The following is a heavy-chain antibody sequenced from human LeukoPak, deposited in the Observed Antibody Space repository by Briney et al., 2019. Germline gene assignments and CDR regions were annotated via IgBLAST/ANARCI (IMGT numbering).Heavy chain of an antibody. V-gene: IGHV4-4*09. J-gene: IGHJ5*02. Sequence: SETLSLTCTVSGGSISSYYWSWIRQPPGKGLEWIGYIYTSGSTNHNPSLKSRVTISVDTSKNQFSLKLSSVTAADTAVYYCARQVRDDSSGYYPLSWFDPWGQGTLVTVSS. CDR1: GGSISSYY. CDR2: IYTSGST. CDR3: ARQVRDDSSGYYPLSWFDP. D-gene: IGHD3-22*01.